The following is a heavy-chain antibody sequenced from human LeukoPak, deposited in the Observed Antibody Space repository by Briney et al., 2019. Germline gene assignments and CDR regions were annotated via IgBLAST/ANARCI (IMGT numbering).Heavy chain of an antibody. J-gene: IGHJ3*02. V-gene: IGHV4-4*02. CDR3: ARILHPVGSYESDAFDI. D-gene: IGHD1-26*01. CDR2: IFHSGST. Sequence: PSETLSLTCAVSGGSIGSGNWWSWVRQPPGKGLEWIGEIFHSGSTNYNPSLRSRVSISVDKSKNQFFLNLNSVTAADTAVYYCARILHPVGSYESDAFDIWGQGTMVTVSS. CDR1: GGSIGSGNW.